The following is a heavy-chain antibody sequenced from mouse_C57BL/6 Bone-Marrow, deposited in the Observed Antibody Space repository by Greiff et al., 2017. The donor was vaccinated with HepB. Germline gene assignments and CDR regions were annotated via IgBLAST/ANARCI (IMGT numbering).Heavy chain of an antibody. CDR2: IDPENGDT. Sequence: EVQLQQSGAELVRPGASVKLSCTASGFNIKDDYMHWVKQRPEQGLEWIGWIDPENGDTEYASKFQGKATITADTYSNTAYLQLSSLTSEDTAVYYCTKDSNYSYYYAMDYWGRGTSVTVSS. CDR3: TKDSNYSYYYAMDY. J-gene: IGHJ4*01. D-gene: IGHD2-5*01. V-gene: IGHV14-4*01. CDR1: GFNIKDDY.